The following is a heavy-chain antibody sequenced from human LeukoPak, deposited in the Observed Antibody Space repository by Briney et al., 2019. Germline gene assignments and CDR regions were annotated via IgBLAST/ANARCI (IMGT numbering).Heavy chain of an antibody. CDR1: GGSISSYY. V-gene: IGHV4-59*08. D-gene: IGHD3-22*01. CDR2: IYYSGST. J-gene: IGHJ4*02. CDR3: AGTYYYDSSGYYLLGY. Sequence: SETLSLTCTVSGGSISSYYWSWIRQPPGKGLEWIGYIYYSGSTNYNPSLKGRVTISVDTSKNQFSLKLSSVTAADTAAYYCAGTYYYDSSGYYLLGYWGQGTLVTVSS.